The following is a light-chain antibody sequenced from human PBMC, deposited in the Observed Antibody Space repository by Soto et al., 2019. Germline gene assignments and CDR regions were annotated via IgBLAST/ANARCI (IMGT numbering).Light chain of an antibody. CDR1: QSVSSSY. J-gene: IGKJ4*01. Sequence: EIVLTQSPGTLSLSPGERATLSCRASQSVSSSYLAWYQQKPGQAPRLLIYGASSRATGIPDRFSGSGSGTEFTLTISRLEPEDFAVYYCQKYDRSPLTFGGGTKVEIK. CDR3: QKYDRSPLT. CDR2: GAS. V-gene: IGKV3-20*01.